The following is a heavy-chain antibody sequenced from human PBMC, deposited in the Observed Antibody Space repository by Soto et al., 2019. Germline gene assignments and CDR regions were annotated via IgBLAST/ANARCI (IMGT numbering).Heavy chain of an antibody. CDR2: ISGNGNTI. CDR1: AFTFIDYY. V-gene: IGHV3-11*01. D-gene: IGHD2-15*01. Sequence: GGSLRLSCAASAFTFIDYYMGRIRQAPGKGLEWLSYISGNGNTIYYADSVKGRFTVSRDNAKNLLYLQMNSLRAEDTAVYYCAASAVVAAHYWGQGALVTVSS. J-gene: IGHJ4*02. CDR3: AASAVVAAHY.